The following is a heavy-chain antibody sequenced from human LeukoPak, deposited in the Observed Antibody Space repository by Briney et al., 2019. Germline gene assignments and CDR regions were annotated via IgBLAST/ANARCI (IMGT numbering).Heavy chain of an antibody. J-gene: IGHJ4*02. CDR2: ISGDGGST. CDR1: GFTFSTYN. Sequence: GGSLRLSCATSGFTFSTYNMNWVRQAPGKGLEWVSLISGDGGSTYYADSVKGRFTISRDNSKNSLYLQMNSLRTEDTALYYCAKVGSSGWYSLPMHFDYWGQGTLVTVSS. V-gene: IGHV3-43*02. CDR3: AKVGSSGWYSLPMHFDY. D-gene: IGHD6-19*01.